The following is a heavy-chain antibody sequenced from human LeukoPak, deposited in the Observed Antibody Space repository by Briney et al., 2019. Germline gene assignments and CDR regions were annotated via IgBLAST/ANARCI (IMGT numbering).Heavy chain of an antibody. V-gene: IGHV1-69*10. CDR2: IIPILAAT. CDR3: ARGRCSGGSCYKHDSYYMDV. Sequence: GASVKVSCTASGGTFSTYAITWVRQAPGQGLEWMGGIIPILAATNYAQKFQGRFTITADQSTSTAYMELSSLRSEDTAVYYCARGRCSGGSCYKHDSYYMDVWGQGTTVTISS. CDR1: GGTFSTYA. J-gene: IGHJ6*03. D-gene: IGHD2-15*01.